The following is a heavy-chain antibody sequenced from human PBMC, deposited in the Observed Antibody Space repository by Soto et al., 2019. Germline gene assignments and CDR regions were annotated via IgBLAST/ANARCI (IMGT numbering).Heavy chain of an antibody. D-gene: IGHD6-19*01. V-gene: IGHV3-43*01. CDR3: AKDSHSSGWDTGSMDV. J-gene: IGHJ6*02. CDR1: GFTFDDYT. Sequence: GGSLRLSCAASGFTFDDYTMHWVRQAPGKGLEWVSLISWDGDSTYYADSVKGRFTISRDNSKNSLYLQMNSLRTEDTALYYCAKDSHSSGWDTGSMDVWGQGTTVTVSS. CDR2: ISWDGDST.